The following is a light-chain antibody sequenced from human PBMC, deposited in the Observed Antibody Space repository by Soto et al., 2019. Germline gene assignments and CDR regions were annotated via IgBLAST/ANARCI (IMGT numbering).Light chain of an antibody. CDR3: SSYASSRYVF. CDR2: EVS. V-gene: IGLV2-14*01. CDR1: SSDVGGYNY. Sequence: QSALTQPASVSGSPGQSITISCTGTSSDVGGYNYVSWYQQYPGKAPKLMIYEVSNRPSGVSNRFSGSKSGNTASLTISGLQAEDEADYYCSSYASSRYVFFGGGTQLTVL. J-gene: IGLJ2*01.